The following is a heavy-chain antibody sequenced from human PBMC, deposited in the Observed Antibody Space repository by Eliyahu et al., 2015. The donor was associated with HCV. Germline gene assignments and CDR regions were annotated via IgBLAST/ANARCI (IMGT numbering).Heavy chain of an antibody. Sequence: QVQLQESGPGLVKPSETLSLTCTVXGGXITTYTXXGIRQPPGKGLEXIGYIHYSXSTTYXPSLKSRVTISIDTSKNQFSLKLTSVTAADTAXYYCASGGGGIAVTGTGGWFDPWGQGTLVTVSS. CDR1: GGXITTYT. V-gene: IGHV4-59*01. D-gene: IGHD6-19*01. J-gene: IGHJ5*02. CDR2: IHYSXST. CDR3: ASGGGGIAVTGTGGWFDP.